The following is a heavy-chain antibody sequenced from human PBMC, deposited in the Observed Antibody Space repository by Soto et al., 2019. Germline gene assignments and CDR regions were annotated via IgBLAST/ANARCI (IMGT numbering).Heavy chain of an antibody. CDR3: ASSESGYSHGYGAFDI. D-gene: IGHD5-18*01. V-gene: IGHV1-18*04. Sequence: GASVKVSCKASGYTFTSYGISWVRQAPGQGLEWMGWISAYNGNTNYAQKLQGRVTMTTDTSTSTAYMELRSLRSDDTAVYYCASSESGYSHGYGAFDIWGQGTMVTVSS. CDR1: GYTFTSYG. CDR2: ISAYNGNT. J-gene: IGHJ3*02.